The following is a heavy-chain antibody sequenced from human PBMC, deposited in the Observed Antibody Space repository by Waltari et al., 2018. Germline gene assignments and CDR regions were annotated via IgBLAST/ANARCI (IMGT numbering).Heavy chain of an antibody. V-gene: IGHV1-2*06. CDR3: ARSTGTSYDSYYKGLDV. J-gene: IGHJ6*02. Sequence: QGQLVQSGAEVKKSAASLKVSCKVSEYIFTPFYIHWGRQAPGRGLEWMGRINPNTGGTNLAESFQGRVTVTRDTSITTAYMELTRLTSDDTAMYYCARSTGTSYDSYYKGLDVWGQGTTLTVSS. D-gene: IGHD3-16*01. CDR2: INPNTGGT. CDR1: EYIFTPFY.